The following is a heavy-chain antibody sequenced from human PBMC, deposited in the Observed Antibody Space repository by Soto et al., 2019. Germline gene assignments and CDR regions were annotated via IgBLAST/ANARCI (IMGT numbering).Heavy chain of an antibody. D-gene: IGHD6-13*01. V-gene: IGHV1-24*01. CDR3: ATEVGAAGGRGVFDF. Sequence: QVQLIQSGAEVKKPGASLKVSCKISGDTPPVPGYTLRELAIHWLRPTPGKGLEWMGGFVPEKDAAVYAESFKGRVTMTEDTSADTAHLELTGLTSDDTAVYYCATEVGAAGGRGVFDFWGQGTQLIVSS. J-gene: IGHJ4*02. CDR1: GDTPPVPGYTLRELA. CDR2: FVPEKDAA.